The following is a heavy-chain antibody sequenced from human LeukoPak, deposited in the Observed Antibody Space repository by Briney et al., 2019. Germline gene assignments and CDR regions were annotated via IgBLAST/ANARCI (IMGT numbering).Heavy chain of an antibody. CDR1: GYSFTSYW. CDR2: IYPGDSDT. Sequence: GESLKISCKGSGYSFTSYWIGWVRQMPGKGLEWMGIIYPGDSDTRYSPSFQGQVTISADKSISTAYLQWSSLKASDTATYYCARPGPATTVTDAFDIWGQGTMVTVSS. D-gene: IGHD4-17*01. V-gene: IGHV5-51*01. J-gene: IGHJ3*02. CDR3: ARPGPATTVTDAFDI.